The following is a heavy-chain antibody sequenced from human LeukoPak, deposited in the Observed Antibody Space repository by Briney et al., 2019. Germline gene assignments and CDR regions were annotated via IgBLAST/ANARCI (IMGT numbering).Heavy chain of an antibody. CDR2: INHSGST. CDR3: ARGIVLVPAAKEYFDL. D-gene: IGHD2-2*01. Sequence: PSETLSLTCAVYGGSFSGYYWSWIRQPPGKGLEWIGEINHSGSTNYNPSLKSRVTISVDTSKNQFSLKLSSVTAADTSVDYCARGIVLVPAAKEYFDLWGRGTLVTVSS. J-gene: IGHJ2*01. V-gene: IGHV4-34*01. CDR1: GGSFSGYY.